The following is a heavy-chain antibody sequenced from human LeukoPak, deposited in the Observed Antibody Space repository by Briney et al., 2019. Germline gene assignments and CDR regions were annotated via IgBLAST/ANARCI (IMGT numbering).Heavy chain of an antibody. J-gene: IGHJ4*02. D-gene: IGHD3-10*01. CDR1: GFTFSSYE. V-gene: IGHV3-48*03. CDR2: ISNSGSTI. Sequence: PGGSLRLSCAASGFTFSSYEMNWVRQAPGKGLEWVSYISNSGSTIYYADSVKGRFTISRDNAKNSLYLQMNSLRAEDTAVYYCARGGGLAYGSYYYFAYWGQGTLVTVSS. CDR3: ARGGGLAYGSYYYFAY.